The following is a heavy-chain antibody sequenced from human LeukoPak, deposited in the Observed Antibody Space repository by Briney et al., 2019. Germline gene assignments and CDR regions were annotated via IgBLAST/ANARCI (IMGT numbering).Heavy chain of an antibody. CDR2: ISYSGST. D-gene: IGHD5-18*01. V-gene: IGHV4-59*08. CDR1: GGSISGYF. J-gene: IGHJ4*02. Sequence: PSQPLSLTCTVSGGSISGYFWSWIRQSAGKGLEWIAYISYSGSTSYNPSLKSRVTISVDTSKDQFSLKLTSVTAADTAVYYCARHGAAMVTYPLDYWGQGTLVTVSS. CDR3: ARHGAAMVTYPLDY.